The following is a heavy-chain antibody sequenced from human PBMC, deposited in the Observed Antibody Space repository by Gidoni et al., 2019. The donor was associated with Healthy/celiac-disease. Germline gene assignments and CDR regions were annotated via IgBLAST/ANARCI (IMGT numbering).Heavy chain of an antibody. CDR1: GFTFSSYS. CDR2: ISSSSSTI. V-gene: IGHV3-48*02. CDR3: ARERPAVPRYDFWSGYTGYYFDY. D-gene: IGHD3-3*01. Sequence: EVQLVESGGGLVQPGGSLRLSCAASGFTFSSYSMNWVRQAPGKGLEWFSYISSSSSTIYYADSVKGRFTISRDNAKNSLYLQMNSLRDEDTAVYYCARERPAVPRYDFWSGYTGYYFDYWGQGTLVTVSS. J-gene: IGHJ4*02.